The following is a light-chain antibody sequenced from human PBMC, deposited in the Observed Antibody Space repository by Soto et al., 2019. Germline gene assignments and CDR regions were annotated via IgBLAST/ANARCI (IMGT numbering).Light chain of an antibody. J-gene: IGKJ2*01. CDR2: AAS. V-gene: IGKV3-20*01. CDR3: QQYGGSPPYT. Sequence: EIVLTQSPGTLSLSPGESATLSCRASQSVSNNYFAWYQQKPGQAPRPLIYAASSRATGIPDRFSGSAAGTDFTLTISTLEPEDFAVYYCQQYGGSPPYTFGQGTKLDIK. CDR1: QSVSNNY.